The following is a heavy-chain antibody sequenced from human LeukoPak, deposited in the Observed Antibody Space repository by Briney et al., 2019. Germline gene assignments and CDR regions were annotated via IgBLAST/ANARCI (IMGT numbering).Heavy chain of an antibody. Sequence: PETLSLTCTLSAGSLSIVYWSWIRQAPGKGLGYIGYTAYSGSTNYNPSLKSRVTFSLDTSKNHFSLKLSSVTAADTAVYYCARNGYSGYDLEFRYYYYYMDVWGKGTTVTVSS. D-gene: IGHD5-12*01. CDR1: AGSLSIVY. CDR2: TAYSGST. V-gene: IGHV4-59*01. J-gene: IGHJ6*03. CDR3: ARNGYSGYDLEFRYYYYYMDV.